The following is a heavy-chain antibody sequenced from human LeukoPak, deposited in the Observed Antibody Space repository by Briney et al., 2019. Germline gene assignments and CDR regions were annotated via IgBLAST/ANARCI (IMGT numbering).Heavy chain of an antibody. CDR2: IYHSGST. CDR3: ASSTRLSTGQFDY. V-gene: IGHV4-4*02. Sequence: SETLSLTCAVSGGSISSSNWWSWVRQPPGKGLEWIGEIYHSGSTNYNPSLKSRVTISVDKSKNQFSLKLSSVTAADTAVYYCASSTRLSTGQFDYWGQGTLVTVSS. D-gene: IGHD3-16*02. J-gene: IGHJ4*02. CDR1: GGSISSSNW.